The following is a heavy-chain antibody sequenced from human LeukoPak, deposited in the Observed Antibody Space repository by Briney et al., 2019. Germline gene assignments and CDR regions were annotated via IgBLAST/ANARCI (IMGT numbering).Heavy chain of an antibody. CDR3: AKFQGHSRLVVEDY. Sequence: SGGSLRLSCAASGFTFSSYAMSWVRQAPGKGLEWVSAISGSGGSTYYADSVKGRFTISRDNSKNTLYLQMNSLRAEDTAVYYCAKFQGHSRLVVEDYWGQGTLVTVSS. V-gene: IGHV3-23*01. CDR1: GFTFSSYA. D-gene: IGHD2-15*01. J-gene: IGHJ4*02. CDR2: ISGSGGST.